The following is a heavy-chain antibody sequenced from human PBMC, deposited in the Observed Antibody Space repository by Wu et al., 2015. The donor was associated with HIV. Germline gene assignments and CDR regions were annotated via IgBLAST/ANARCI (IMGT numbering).Heavy chain of an antibody. CDR1: GDTFNKYA. CDR3: ARDGSLSALENWFDP. D-gene: IGHD3-10*01. J-gene: IGHJ5*02. V-gene: IGHV1-8*01. Sequence: QVQLVQSGADMKKPGSSVKVSCKASGDTFNKYAITWVRQAPGQGLEWMGRMNPNSGNTGYAQKFQGRVTMTTDTSTSTAYMELRSLRSDDTAVYYCARDGSLSALENWFDPWGQGTLVTVSS. CDR2: MNPNSGNT.